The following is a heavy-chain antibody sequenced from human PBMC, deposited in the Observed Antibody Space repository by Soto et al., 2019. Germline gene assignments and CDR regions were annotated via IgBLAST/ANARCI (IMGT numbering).Heavy chain of an antibody. CDR1: GYTFTSYY. V-gene: IGHV1-46*03. J-gene: IGHJ3*02. CDR2: INPSGGST. CDR3: ASGDCSGGSCYSDAFDI. Sequence: GASVKVSCKASGYTFTSYYMHWVRQAPGQGLEWMGIINPSGGSTSYAQKFQGRVTMTRDTSTSTVYMELSSLRSEDTAVYYCASGDCSGGSCYSDAFDIWGQGTIVTVSS. D-gene: IGHD2-15*01.